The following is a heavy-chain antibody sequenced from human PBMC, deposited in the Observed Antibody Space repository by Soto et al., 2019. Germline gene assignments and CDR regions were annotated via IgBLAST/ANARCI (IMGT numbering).Heavy chain of an antibody. V-gene: IGHV1-3*05. J-gene: IGHJ6*01. CDR3: VRDGGDCGYRLPYYYYMGLDV. CDR1: GYDFSSYA. CDR2: INIGSGRT. D-gene: IGHD2-21*02. Sequence: QVQLVQSGAEEKQPGASVRVSCKTSGYDFSSYAMHWVRQAPGQRLEWMGWINIGSGRTEYSQNLQDRISITMDTAASTVYMDLSSMKSEDTSVYFCVRDGGDCGYRLPYYYYMGLDVWGQVTTVTVSS.